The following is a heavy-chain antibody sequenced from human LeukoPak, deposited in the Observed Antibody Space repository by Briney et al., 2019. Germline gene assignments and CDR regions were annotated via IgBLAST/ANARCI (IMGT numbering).Heavy chain of an antibody. V-gene: IGHV4-59*01. CDR2: IYYSGST. CDR1: GGSISSYY. J-gene: IGHJ3*02. Sequence: SETLSLTCTVSGGSISSYYWSWIRQPPGKGLEWIGYIYYSGSTNYNPSLKSRVTISVDTSKNQFSLKLSSVTAADTAVYYCARDDRLVVPAAHDAFDIWGQGTMVTVSS. CDR3: ARDDRLVVPAAHDAFDI. D-gene: IGHD2-2*01.